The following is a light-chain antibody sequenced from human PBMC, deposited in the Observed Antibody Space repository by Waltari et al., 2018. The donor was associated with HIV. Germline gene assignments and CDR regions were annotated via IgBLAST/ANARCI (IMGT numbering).Light chain of an antibody. CDR1: IRPIGSYNH. CDR2: DVT. CDR3: CSYAGGRVFVL. J-gene: IGLJ2*01. V-gene: IGLV2-23*02. Sequence: QSARTQCASVSGPRGTSITVSCTGTIRPIGSYNHVSWYQQYPGRAPKLRIYDVTNRPSGVADRFSGSKSGNRASLTVAGLKVEDEADYYCCSYAGGRVFVLFGGGTRLTV.